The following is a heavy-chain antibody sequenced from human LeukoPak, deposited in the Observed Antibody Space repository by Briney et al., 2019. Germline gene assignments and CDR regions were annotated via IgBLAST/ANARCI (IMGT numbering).Heavy chain of an antibody. Sequence: GGSLRLSCSASGFTFSSSAMHWVRQAPGKGLQYVSAISGSGGNTYYADSVKGRFTISRDTSKNTLYLQMSSLSAEDTAVYYCVRSMYYYDSSGSNWFDPWGQGTLVTVSS. J-gene: IGHJ5*02. CDR2: ISGSGGNT. CDR1: GFTFSSSA. CDR3: VRSMYYYDSSGSNWFDP. V-gene: IGHV3-64D*06. D-gene: IGHD3-22*01.